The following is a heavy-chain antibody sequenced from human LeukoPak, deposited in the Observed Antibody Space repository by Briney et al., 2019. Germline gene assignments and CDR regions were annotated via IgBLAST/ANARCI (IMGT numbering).Heavy chain of an antibody. CDR1: GYTFTVYL. CDR2: INPNSGDT. J-gene: IGHJ3*02. D-gene: IGHD1-26*01. Sequence: ASVKVSCKASGYTFTVYLIHWLRQAPGRGLEWIGWINPNSGDTSYAQKFQGRVTITADTSTSTAYMELRSLRSDDTAVYYCARGGRWELPRPYAFDIWGQGTMVTVSS. CDR3: ARGGRWELPRPYAFDI. V-gene: IGHV1-2*02.